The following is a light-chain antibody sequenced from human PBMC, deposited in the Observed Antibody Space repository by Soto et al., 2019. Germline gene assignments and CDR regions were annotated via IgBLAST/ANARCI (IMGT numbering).Light chain of an antibody. J-gene: IGKJ1*01. CDR1: QSLSSGY. Sequence: EIVLTQSPVTLSLSPGERATLSCRASQSLSSGYLAWYQQKPGQAPRILIYAASSRATGIPDRFSGSGSGTDFSLTINRLEPEDSAVYYCQQYDTSPRTFGQGTKVDIK. CDR2: AAS. V-gene: IGKV3-20*01. CDR3: QQYDTSPRT.